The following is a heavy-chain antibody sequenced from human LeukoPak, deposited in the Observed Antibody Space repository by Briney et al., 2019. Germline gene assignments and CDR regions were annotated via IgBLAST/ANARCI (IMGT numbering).Heavy chain of an antibody. CDR1: GYTFTGYY. CDR2: INPNSGGT. CDR3: ARWETGDRDGYNSYYFDY. Sequence: EASVKVSCKASGYTFTGYYMHWVRQAPGQGLEWMGWINPNSGGTNYAQKFQGRVTMTRDTSISTAYMELSRLRSGDTAVYYCARWETGDRDGYNSYYFDYWGQGTLVTVSS. D-gene: IGHD5-24*01. J-gene: IGHJ4*02. V-gene: IGHV1-2*02.